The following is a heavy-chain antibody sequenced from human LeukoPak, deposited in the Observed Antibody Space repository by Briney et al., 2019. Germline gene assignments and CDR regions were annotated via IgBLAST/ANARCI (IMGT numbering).Heavy chain of an antibody. CDR1: GGSISSYY. J-gene: IGHJ6*03. CDR2: IYYSGST. CDR3: ARALRYFDWPKTYYYYMDV. Sequence: PSETLSLTCTVSGGSISSYYWSWIRQPPGKGLEWIGYIYYSGSTNYNPSLKSRVTISVDTSKNQFSLKLSSVTAADTAVYYCARALRYFDWPKTYYYYMDVWAKGPRSPPP. D-gene: IGHD3-9*01. V-gene: IGHV4-59*01.